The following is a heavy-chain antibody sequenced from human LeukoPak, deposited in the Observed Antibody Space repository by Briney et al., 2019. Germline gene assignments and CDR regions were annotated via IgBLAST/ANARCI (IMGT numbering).Heavy chain of an antibody. Sequence: GGSLRLSCAASGFTFDDYAMHWVRQAPGKGLEWVSGINWNSGSIGYADSVKGRFTISRDNAKSSLYLQMNGLRTEDTALYYCVKVGCAGFWGQGTLVTVSS. CDR3: VKVGCAGF. CDR2: INWNSGSI. J-gene: IGHJ4*02. D-gene: IGHD3-10*01. CDR1: GFTFDDYA. V-gene: IGHV3-9*01.